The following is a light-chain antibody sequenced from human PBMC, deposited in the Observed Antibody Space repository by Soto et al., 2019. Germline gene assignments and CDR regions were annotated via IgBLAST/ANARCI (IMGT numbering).Light chain of an antibody. CDR2: AAS. J-gene: IGKJ1*01. CDR3: LQVYSFPRT. CDR1: QSISSW. Sequence: DIQMTQSPSTLSASVGDRVTITCRASQSISSWLAWFQQKPGKAPRYLIQAASILQSGVPSRFSGSGSGTEFILTINNLQPEDFASYFCLQVYSFPRTFGLGTKVDIK. V-gene: IGKV1-5*01.